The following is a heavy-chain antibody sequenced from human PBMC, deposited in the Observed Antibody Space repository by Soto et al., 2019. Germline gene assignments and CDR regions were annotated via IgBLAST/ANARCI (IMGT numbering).Heavy chain of an antibody. Sequence: SETLSLTCAVSGGSISSSNWWGWVRQPPGKGLEWIGEIYHSGSTNYNPSLKSRVTISVDKSKNQFSLKLSSVTAADTAVYYCARGRYYYDSSGYADAFDIRGQGTTVT. CDR2: IYHSGST. D-gene: IGHD3-22*01. CDR1: GGSISSSNW. CDR3: ARGRYYYDSSGYADAFDI. J-gene: IGHJ3*02. V-gene: IGHV4-4*02.